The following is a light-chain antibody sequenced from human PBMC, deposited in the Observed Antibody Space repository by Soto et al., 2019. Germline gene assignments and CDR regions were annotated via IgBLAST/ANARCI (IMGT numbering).Light chain of an antibody. CDR3: QQYGNSFT. CDR1: QSVSSDY. J-gene: IGKJ3*01. CDR2: RAS. Sequence: EIVLTQSPGTLSLSPGERATLSCRATQSVSSDYLAWYQQKPGQTPRLLIYRASSRATGILDRFSGSGSGTDFTLTISRLEPEDFAVYYCQQYGNSFTFGPGTKVDIK. V-gene: IGKV3-20*01.